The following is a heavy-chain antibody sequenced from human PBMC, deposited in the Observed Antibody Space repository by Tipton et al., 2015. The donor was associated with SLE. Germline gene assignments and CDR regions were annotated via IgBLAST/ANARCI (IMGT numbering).Heavy chain of an antibody. CDR2: IYVSGTT. D-gene: IGHD7-27*01. V-gene: IGHV4-61*09. J-gene: IGHJ3*01. Sequence: TLSLTCIVSGGSINSRDYFWSWIRQPAGKGLEWIGQIYVSGTTNYNPSLKSRVTMSLDTSKNQFSLKVNFVTAADSAVYYCARGPGAATGEAFDVWGQGTTVTVSS. CDR1: GGSINSRDYF. CDR3: ARGPGAATGEAFDV.